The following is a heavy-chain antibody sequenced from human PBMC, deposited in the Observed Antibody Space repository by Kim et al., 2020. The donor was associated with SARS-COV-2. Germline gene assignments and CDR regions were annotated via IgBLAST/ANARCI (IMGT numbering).Heavy chain of an antibody. CDR1: GGSISSYY. Sequence: SETLSLTCTVSGGSISSYYWSWIRQPPGKGLEWIGYIYYSGSTNYNPSLKSRVTISVDTSKNQFSLKLSSVTAADTAVYYCARGEGWLRYFDYWGQGTLVTVSS. D-gene: IGHD5-12*01. V-gene: IGHV4-59*01. J-gene: IGHJ4*02. CDR2: IYYSGST. CDR3: ARGEGWLRYFDY.